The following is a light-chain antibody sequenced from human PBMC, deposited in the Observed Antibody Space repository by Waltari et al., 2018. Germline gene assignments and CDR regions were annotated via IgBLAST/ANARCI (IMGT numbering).Light chain of an antibody. CDR3: CSYAGRYTSV. Sequence: QSALTQPRSLSGSPGQSVTLSCTGPNTDVGAHNYFSWYQHRPGKAPQLLIFDVDKRPSGVPDRFSGSKAGNTASLTISGLQADDEADYYCCSYAGRYTSVFGGGTKVTVL. CDR2: DVD. CDR1: NTDVGAHNY. V-gene: IGLV2-11*01. J-gene: IGLJ2*01.